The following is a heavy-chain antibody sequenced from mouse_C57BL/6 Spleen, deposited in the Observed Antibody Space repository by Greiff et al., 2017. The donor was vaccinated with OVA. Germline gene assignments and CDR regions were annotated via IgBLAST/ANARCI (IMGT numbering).Heavy chain of an antibody. CDR3: ARWGTVVATDYAMDY. Sequence: VQLQQSGPELVKPGASVKIPCKASGYTFTDYNMDWVKQSHGKSLEWIGDINPNNGGTIYNQKFKGKATLTVDKSSSTAYMELRSLTSEDTAVYYGARWGTVVATDYAMDYWGQGTSVTVSS. J-gene: IGHJ4*01. D-gene: IGHD1-1*01. V-gene: IGHV1-18*01. CDR1: GYTFTDYN. CDR2: INPNNGGT.